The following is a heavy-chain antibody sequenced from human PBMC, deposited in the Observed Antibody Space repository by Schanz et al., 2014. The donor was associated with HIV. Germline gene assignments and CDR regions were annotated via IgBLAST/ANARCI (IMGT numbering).Heavy chain of an antibody. V-gene: IGHV3-30*18. CDR3: AKVAIHSSGWLPFDY. CDR1: GFSFDTFG. Sequence: QVQLVESGGGVVQPGRSLRLSCAGSGFSFDTFGIHWVRQAPGKGLEWVAVISYDGRNKYYADSVKGRFTISRDNSKNTLYLQMNSLGAEDTAVYYCAKVAIHSSGWLPFDYWGQGTLVTVSS. D-gene: IGHD6-19*01. CDR2: ISYDGRNK. J-gene: IGHJ4*02.